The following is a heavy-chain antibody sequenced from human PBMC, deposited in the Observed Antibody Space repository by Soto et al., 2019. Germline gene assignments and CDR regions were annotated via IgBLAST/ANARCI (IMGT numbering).Heavy chain of an antibody. V-gene: IGHV4-59*01. D-gene: IGHD4-4*01. J-gene: IGHJ5*02. CDR2: IYYSGST. CDR1: GGSISSYY. CDR3: ARGVGSNSNYVYWFDP. Sequence: PSETLSLTCTVSGGSISSYYWSWIRQPPGKGLEWIGYIYYSGSTNYNPSIKSRVTISVDTSKNQISLKLSSVTAADTAVYYCARGVGSNSNYVYWFDPWGQGTLVTVSS.